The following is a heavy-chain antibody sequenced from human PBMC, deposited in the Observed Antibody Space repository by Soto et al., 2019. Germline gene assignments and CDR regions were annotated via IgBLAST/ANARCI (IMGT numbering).Heavy chain of an antibody. D-gene: IGHD3-3*02. CDR3: ARVPRLAVPLVGYYFDY. V-gene: IGHV1-18*01. Sequence: GASVKVSCNASGYTFTSDGISWLRQAPGQGLEGMGWISAYNGNTNYAQKLQGRVTMTTDTSTSTAYMELRSLRSDDTAVYYCARVPRLAVPLVGYYFDYWGQGTLVTVSS. CDR1: GYTFTSDG. CDR2: ISAYNGNT. J-gene: IGHJ4*02.